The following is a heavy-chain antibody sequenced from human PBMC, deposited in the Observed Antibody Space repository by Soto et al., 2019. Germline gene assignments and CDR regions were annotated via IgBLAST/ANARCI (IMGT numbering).Heavy chain of an antibody. CDR1: GFTFSSYG. CDR2: IWYDGSNK. J-gene: IGHJ2*01. CDR3: ARDYVLLRFGELLYSGYFDL. V-gene: IGHV3-33*01. Sequence: QVQLVESGGGVVQPGRSLRLSCAASGFTFSSYGMHWVRQAPGKGLEWVAVIWYDGSNKYYADSVKGRFTISRDNSKNTLYLQMNSLRAEDTAVYYCARDYVLLRFGELLYSGYFDLWGRGTLVTVSS. D-gene: IGHD3-10*01.